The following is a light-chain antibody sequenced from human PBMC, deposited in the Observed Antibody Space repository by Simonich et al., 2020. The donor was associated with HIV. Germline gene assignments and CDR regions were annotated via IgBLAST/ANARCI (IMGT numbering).Light chain of an antibody. J-gene: IGLJ2*01. CDR2: KDT. Sequence: SYELTQPPSVSVSPGQTARITCSGVALPNQYAYWYQQKPGQAPVLVIYKDTERPSGIPERFSGSSSGTTVTLTISGVQAEDEADYYCQSADSSGNPYVIFGGGTKLTVL. V-gene: IGLV3-25*03. CDR1: ALPNQY. CDR3: QSADSSGNPYVI.